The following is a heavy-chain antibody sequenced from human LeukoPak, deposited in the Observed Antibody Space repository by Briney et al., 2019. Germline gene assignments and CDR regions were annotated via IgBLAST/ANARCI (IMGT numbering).Heavy chain of an antibody. J-gene: IGHJ4*02. Sequence: GGSLRLSCAASGFTFSSYWMSWVRQAPGKGLEWVANIKQDGSEKYYVDSVKGRFTISKDNAKNSLYLQMNSLRAEDTAVYYFAIDSGYDHYPDYWGQGTLGTVSA. CDR3: AIDSGYDHYPDY. CDR1: GFTFSSYW. CDR2: IKQDGSEK. V-gene: IGHV3-7*01. D-gene: IGHD5-12*01.